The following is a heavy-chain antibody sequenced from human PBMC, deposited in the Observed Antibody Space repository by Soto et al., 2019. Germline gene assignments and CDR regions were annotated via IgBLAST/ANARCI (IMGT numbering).Heavy chain of an antibody. CDR1: GGSISSRSYY. J-gene: IGHJ4*02. Sequence: PSETLSLTCTVSGGSISSRSYYWAWIRQPPGKGLEWIGSLYYSGSTYYNPSLKSRVTMSADTSKSPFSLKLSSVTAADTAVYYCARHSGGSSHYAFDYWGQGTLVTVSS. CDR3: ARHSGGSSHYAFDY. D-gene: IGHD1-26*01. V-gene: IGHV4-39*01. CDR2: LYYSGST.